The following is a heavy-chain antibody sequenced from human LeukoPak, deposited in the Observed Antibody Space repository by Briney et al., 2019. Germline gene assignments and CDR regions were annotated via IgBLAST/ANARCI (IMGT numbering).Heavy chain of an antibody. Sequence: SETLSLTCTVSGDSIGSYYWSWIRQSAGKGLEWIGRMYTSGTTDYNPSLKSRVTMSVDTSKNQFSLKLSSVTAADTAVYYCARDSGAALWFGEEYMDVWGKGTTVTVSS. J-gene: IGHJ6*03. CDR2: MYTSGTT. CDR3: ARDSGAALWFGEEYMDV. V-gene: IGHV4-4*07. CDR1: GDSIGSYY. D-gene: IGHD3-10*01.